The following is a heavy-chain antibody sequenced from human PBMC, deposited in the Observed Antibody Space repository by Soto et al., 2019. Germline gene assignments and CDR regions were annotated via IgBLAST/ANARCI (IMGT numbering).Heavy chain of an antibody. CDR3: ATSYGSGSQAFDY. J-gene: IGHJ4*02. V-gene: IGHV1-69*02. CDR1: GDTFNFYT. D-gene: IGHD3-10*01. CDR2: TNPILSMS. Sequence: QVHLVQSGAELKKPGSSVRVSCKASGDTFNFYTINWVRQAPGLGLEWMGRTNPILSMSNSALKFQGRLSISAAKPTSTAYMDLRSLRSDDTAVYYCATSYGSGSQAFDYWGQGALVTVSS.